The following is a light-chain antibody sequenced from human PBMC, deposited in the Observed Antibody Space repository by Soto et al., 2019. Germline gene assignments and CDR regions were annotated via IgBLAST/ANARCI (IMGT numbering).Light chain of an antibody. CDR3: CSYAATFSV. Sequence: QSVLTQPASVSGTPGQSVTISCFGTNSGIGTHKYFSWYQHHPGTAPKLIIYEGTTRPSGVSYRFSGSKSGNTASLTISGAQAEDDADYFCCSYAATFSVFGAGTKLTVL. V-gene: IGLV2-23*01. CDR1: NSGIGTHKY. CDR2: EGT. J-gene: IGLJ3*02.